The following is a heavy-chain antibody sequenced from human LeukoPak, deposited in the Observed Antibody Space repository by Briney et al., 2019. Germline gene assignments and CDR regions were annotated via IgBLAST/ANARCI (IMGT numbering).Heavy chain of an antibody. CDR1: GFTFSTYA. D-gene: IGHD3-22*01. CDR3: AKFDYDSSGFYSHFDC. V-gene: IGHV3-23*01. CDR2: ISGSGGLP. Sequence: QPGGSLRLSCAASGFTFSTYAMGWVRQAPGKGLEWVSSISGSGGLPYYADSVKGRFTISRDNSKSTLYLQMNSLRAEDTAVYYCAKFDYDSSGFYSHFDCWGRGTLVTVSS. J-gene: IGHJ4*02.